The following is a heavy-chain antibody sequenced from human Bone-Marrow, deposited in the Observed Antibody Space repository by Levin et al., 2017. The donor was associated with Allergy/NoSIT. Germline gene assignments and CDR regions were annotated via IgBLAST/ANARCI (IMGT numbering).Heavy chain of an antibody. CDR2: ISASGASA. Sequence: GGSLRLSCAASGFTFSSFAMSWVRQAPGRGLEWVSEISASGASAHYADSVKGRFTASRDNSDSKNTLFLQMDSLTAEDTAIYYCAKDPGGSGWYPGSWGQGTLVTVSS. CDR3: AKDPGGSGWYPGS. V-gene: IGHV3-23*01. D-gene: IGHD6-19*01. J-gene: IGHJ5*02. CDR1: GFTFSSFA.